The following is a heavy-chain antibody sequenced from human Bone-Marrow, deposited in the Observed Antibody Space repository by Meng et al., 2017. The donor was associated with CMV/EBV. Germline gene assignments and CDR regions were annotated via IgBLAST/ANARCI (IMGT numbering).Heavy chain of an antibody. J-gene: IGHJ6*01. CDR1: GGSISSSSYY. CDR2: IYYSGST. V-gene: IGHV4-61*01. CDR3: ARGGFGEFLSYYYGMDV. Sequence: SETLSLTCTVSGGSISSSSYYWSWIRQPPGKGLEWIGYIYYSGSTKYNPSLRSRVTILLDTSKEQFSLKLSSVTAADTAVYYCARGGFGEFLSYYYGMDVWGQGHTVTGSS. D-gene: IGHD3-10*01.